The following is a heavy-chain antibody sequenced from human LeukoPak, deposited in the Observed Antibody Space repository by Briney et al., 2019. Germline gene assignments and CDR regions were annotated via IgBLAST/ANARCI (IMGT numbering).Heavy chain of an antibody. Sequence: PSETLSLTCTVSGGSISSYYWSWIRQPAGKGLEWIGRIYTSGSTNYNPSLKSRVTMSVDTSKNQFSLKLSSVTAADTAVYYRAKTMVRGVMDYWGQGTLVTVSS. CDR2: IYTSGST. CDR1: GGSISSYY. J-gene: IGHJ4*02. D-gene: IGHD3-10*01. CDR3: AKTMVRGVMDY. V-gene: IGHV4-4*07.